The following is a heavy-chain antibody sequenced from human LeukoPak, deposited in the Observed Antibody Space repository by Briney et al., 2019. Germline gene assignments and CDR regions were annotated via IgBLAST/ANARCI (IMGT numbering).Heavy chain of an antibody. CDR1: GFTFSSYW. Sequence: GGSLRLSCAASGFTFSSYWMSWVRQAPGKGLEWVANIKQDGSEKYYVDSVKGRFTISRDNAKNSLYLQMNSLRAEDTAVYYCARDLASYYDSSGLPWGQGTLVTVSS. CDR2: IKQDGSEK. D-gene: IGHD3-22*01. J-gene: IGHJ5*02. CDR3: ARDLASYYDSSGLP. V-gene: IGHV3-7*01.